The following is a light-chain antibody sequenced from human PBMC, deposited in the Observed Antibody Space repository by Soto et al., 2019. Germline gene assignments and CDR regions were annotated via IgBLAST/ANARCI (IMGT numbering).Light chain of an antibody. CDR3: SSYTSSDTLV. CDR2: DVV. V-gene: IGLV2-14*01. CDR1: SSDVGGYNY. Sequence: QSALTQPASVSGSPGQSITISCTGTSSDVGGYNYVSWYQQHPGKAPKLMIYDVVNRPSGVSNRFSGSKSGNAASLTISGLQAEDEAYYYCSSYTSSDTLVFGTGTKLTVL. J-gene: IGLJ1*01.